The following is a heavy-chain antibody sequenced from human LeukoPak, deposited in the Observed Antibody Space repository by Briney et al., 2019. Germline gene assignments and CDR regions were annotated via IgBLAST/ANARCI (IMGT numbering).Heavy chain of an antibody. CDR1: GYTFTSYG. Sequence: GASVKVSCKASGYTFTSYGISWVRQAPGHGLEWMGWISAYNGNTNYAQKLQGRVTMTTDTSTSTAYMELRSLRSEDTAVYYCARVSGYCSEGVCRFDHWGQGTLVTVSS. CDR3: ARVSGYCSEGVCRFDH. D-gene: IGHD2-8*01. V-gene: IGHV1-18*01. J-gene: IGHJ4*02. CDR2: ISAYNGNT.